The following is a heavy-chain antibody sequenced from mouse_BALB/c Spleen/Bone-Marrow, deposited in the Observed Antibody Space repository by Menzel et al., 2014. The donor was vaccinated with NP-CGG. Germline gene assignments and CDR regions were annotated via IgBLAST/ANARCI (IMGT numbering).Heavy chain of an antibody. V-gene: IGHV4-1*02. CDR1: GFDFSRYW. CDR3: ARLSYYGRFAY. D-gene: IGHD1-1*01. J-gene: IGHJ3*01. Sequence: EVKVEESGGGLVQPGGSLKLSCAAPGFDFSRYWMSWVRQAPGKGLEWIGEINPDSSTINYTPSLKDKFIISRDNAKNTLYLQMSKVRSEDTALYYCARLSYYGRFAYWGQGTLVTVSA. CDR2: INPDSSTI.